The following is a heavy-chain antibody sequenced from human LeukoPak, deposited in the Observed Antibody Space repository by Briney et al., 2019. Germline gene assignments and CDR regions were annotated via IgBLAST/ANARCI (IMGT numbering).Heavy chain of an antibody. D-gene: IGHD6-13*01. CDR2: IYPGDSVT. J-gene: IGHJ4*02. CDR1: GYRFTSYW. CDR3: VRLRRSSSWYGDFDY. Sequence: GESLKISCKASGYRFTSYWIGWVRQMPGKGLEWMGIIYPGDSVTRYSPSFQGQVTISAAKSINTAYLQWSSLKASDSAIFYCVRLRRSSSWYGDFDYWGQGTLVTVPS. V-gene: IGHV5-51*01.